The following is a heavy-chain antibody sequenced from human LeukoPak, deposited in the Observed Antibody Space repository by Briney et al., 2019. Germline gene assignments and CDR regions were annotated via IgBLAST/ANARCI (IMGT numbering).Heavy chain of an antibody. Sequence: PSETLSLTCTVSGGSISSYYWSWIRQPAGKGLEWIGRIYTSGSTNYNPSLKSRVTMSVDTSKNQFSLKLSSVTAADTAVYYCARARVIAVDGYYFDYWGQGTLVTVSS. CDR3: ARARVIAVDGYYFDY. CDR1: GGSISSYY. V-gene: IGHV4-4*07. CDR2: IYTSGST. J-gene: IGHJ4*02. D-gene: IGHD6-19*01.